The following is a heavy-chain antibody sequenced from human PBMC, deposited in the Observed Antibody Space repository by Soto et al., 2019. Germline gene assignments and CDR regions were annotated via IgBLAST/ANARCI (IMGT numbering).Heavy chain of an antibody. CDR1: GYTFTGYY. Sequence: ASVKVSCKASGYTFTGYYMHWVRQAPGQGLEWMGWINPNSGGTNYAQKFQGRVTMTRDTSISAAYMELSRLRSDDTAVYYCARDPRTYYYDSSGYYYGVYYIDYWGQGTLVTVSS. J-gene: IGHJ4*02. CDR2: INPNSGGT. CDR3: ARDPRTYYYDSSGYYYGVYYIDY. D-gene: IGHD3-22*01. V-gene: IGHV1-2*02.